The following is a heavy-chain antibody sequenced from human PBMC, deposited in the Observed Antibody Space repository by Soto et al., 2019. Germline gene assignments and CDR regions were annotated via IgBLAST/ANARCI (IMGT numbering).Heavy chain of an antibody. CDR1: GFTFSDYY. D-gene: IGHD6-19*01. Sequence: PGGSLRLSCAASGFTFSDYYMSWIRQAPGKGLEWVAVISYDGSNKYYADSVKGRFTISRDNSKNTLYLQMNSLRAEDTAMYLCVRTTAVAGAPEFDYWGQGTLVTV. CDR2: ISYDGSNK. CDR3: VRTTAVAGAPEFDY. V-gene: IGHV3-30*03. J-gene: IGHJ4*02.